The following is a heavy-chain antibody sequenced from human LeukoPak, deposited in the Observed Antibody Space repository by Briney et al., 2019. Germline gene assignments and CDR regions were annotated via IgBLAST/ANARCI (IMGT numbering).Heavy chain of an antibody. V-gene: IGHV4-59*12. D-gene: IGHD6-6*01. Sequence: SETLSLTCTVSGGSISSYYWSWIRQPPGKGLEWIGYIYYSGSTNYNPSLKSRVTISVDTSKNQFSLKLSSVTAADTAVYYCARIVAARPGSPPGPYYYYGMDVWGQGTTVTVSS. CDR2: IYYSGST. CDR3: ARIVAARPGSPPGPYYYYGMDV. J-gene: IGHJ6*02. CDR1: GGSISSYY.